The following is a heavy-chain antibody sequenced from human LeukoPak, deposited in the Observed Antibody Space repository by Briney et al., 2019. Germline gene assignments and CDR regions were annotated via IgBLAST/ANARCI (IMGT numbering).Heavy chain of an antibody. CDR2: IYSGGTT. D-gene: IGHD3-22*01. CDR3: ARLYYYDSSGYPDY. CDR1: RFTVSSNY. V-gene: IGHV3-53*01. J-gene: IGHJ4*02. Sequence: GGFLRLSCPACRFTVSSNYMSWVRQTPGKGLEWYSIIYSGGTTYYTDSVKGRFIVSRYNSKNTVYLEMNGLRAEDTAVYYCARLYYYDSSGYPDYWGPGTLVTVSS.